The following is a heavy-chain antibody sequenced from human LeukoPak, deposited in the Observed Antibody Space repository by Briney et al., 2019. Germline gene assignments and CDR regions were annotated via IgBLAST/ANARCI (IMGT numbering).Heavy chain of an antibody. V-gene: IGHV1-69*06. CDR1: GGTFSSYA. J-gene: IGHJ4*02. Sequence: PSASVKVSCKASGGTFSSYAISWVRQAPGQGLEWMGGIIPIFGTANYAQKFQGRVTITADKSTSTAYMELSSLRSEDTAVYYCARDHATVLDYWGQGTLVTVSS. CDR2: IIPIFGTA. D-gene: IGHD4-17*01. CDR3: ARDHATVLDY.